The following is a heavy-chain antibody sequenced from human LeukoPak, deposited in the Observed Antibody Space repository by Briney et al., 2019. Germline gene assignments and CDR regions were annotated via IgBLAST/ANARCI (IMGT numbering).Heavy chain of an antibody. CDR2: INHSGST. CDR3: ARDRGSGSYSVRFDP. Sequence: SETLSLTCAVYGGSFSNYYWSWIRQPSGKGLEWIGEINHSGSTNYNPSLKSRVTISVDTSKNQFSLKLSSVTAADTAVYYCARDRGSGSYSVRFDPWGQGTLVTVSS. D-gene: IGHD1-26*01. V-gene: IGHV4-34*01. J-gene: IGHJ5*02. CDR1: GGSFSNYY.